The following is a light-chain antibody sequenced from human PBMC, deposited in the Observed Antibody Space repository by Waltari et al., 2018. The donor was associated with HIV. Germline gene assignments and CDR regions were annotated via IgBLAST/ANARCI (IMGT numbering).Light chain of an antibody. CDR1: SSTIGHHY. CDR3: GTWDSSLSAVV. J-gene: IGLJ2*01. Sequence: QSVFPQPPSVSAAPGQRVTIPCSCSSSTIGHHYVSWYQHLPGTAPKLLIYDNNKRPSGIPDRFSGSKSGTSATLGITGLQTGDEADYYCGTWDSSLSAVVFGGGTKLTVL. CDR2: DNN. V-gene: IGLV1-51*01.